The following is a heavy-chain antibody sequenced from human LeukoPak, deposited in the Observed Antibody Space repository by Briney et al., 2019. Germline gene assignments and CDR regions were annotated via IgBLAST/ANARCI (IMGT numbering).Heavy chain of an antibody. CDR1: AGSFSGYY. CDR3: ARVGYSSSWYDNYYYYYMDV. CDR2: INHSGST. J-gene: IGHJ6*03. V-gene: IGHV4-34*01. D-gene: IGHD6-13*01. Sequence: PPETLSLTCAVYAGSFSGYYWSWVRQPPGKGLEWIGEINHSGSTNYNPSLKSRVTISVDTSKNQFSLKLSSVTAADTAVYYCARVGYSSSWYDNYYYYYMDVWGKGTTVTVSS.